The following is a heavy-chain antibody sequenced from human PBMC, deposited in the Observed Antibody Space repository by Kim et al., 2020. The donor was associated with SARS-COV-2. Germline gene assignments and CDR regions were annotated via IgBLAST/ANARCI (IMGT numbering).Heavy chain of an antibody. J-gene: IGHJ4*02. CDR3: AKGGGAAAGFY. Sequence: GGSLRLSCAASGFTFDDYAMHWVRQAPGKGLEWVSGISWNSGSIGYADSVKGRFTISRDNAKNSLYLQMNSLRAEDTALYYCAKGGGAAAGFYWGQGTLVTVSS. CDR1: GFTFDDYA. D-gene: IGHD6-13*01. V-gene: IGHV3-9*01. CDR2: ISWNSGSI.